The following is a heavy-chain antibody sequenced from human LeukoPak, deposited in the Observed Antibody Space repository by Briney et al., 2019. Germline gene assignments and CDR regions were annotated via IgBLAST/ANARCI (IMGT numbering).Heavy chain of an antibody. Sequence: GGSLRLSCAASGFTVSRNYMAWVRQAPGKGLEWVSILYIGDNPYYADSVKGRFTISRDDSKNTVYLQINSLRVEDSAMYYCTRDDFDCSTTTCFGGRRAFDLWGQGTMVAVSS. CDR2: LYIGDNP. D-gene: IGHD2-2*01. J-gene: IGHJ3*01. V-gene: IGHV3-53*01. CDR3: TRDDFDCSTTTCFGGRRAFDL. CDR1: GFTVSRNY.